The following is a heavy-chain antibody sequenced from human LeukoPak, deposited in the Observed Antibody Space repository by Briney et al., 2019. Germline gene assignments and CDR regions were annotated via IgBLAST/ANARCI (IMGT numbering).Heavy chain of an antibody. V-gene: IGHV1-18*01. J-gene: IGHJ4*02. CDR2: TSAYNDDT. D-gene: IGHD2-15*01. CDR3: ARESLTADPTLDY. Sequence: ASVKVSCTASGYTLTSYGISWVRQAPGQGLEWVGRTSAYNDDTKYAQKFQGRVTMTIDPSTSTTYMELRTLRSDDTALYYCARESLTADPTLDYWGQGTLVTVSS. CDR1: GYTLTSYG.